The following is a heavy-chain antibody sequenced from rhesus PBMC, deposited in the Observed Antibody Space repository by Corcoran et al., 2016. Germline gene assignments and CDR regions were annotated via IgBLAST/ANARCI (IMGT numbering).Heavy chain of an antibody. CDR3: AREANTFDY. D-gene: IGHD1-38*01. CDR2: TYYKSKWYN. Sequence: QVQLQESGPGLVKPSQTLSLTCAISGDSVSSNSATWNWIRQSPSRSLEWLGRTYYKSKWYNYYAQSVQNRISIKPDTSKNQFSLQLNSVTPEDMAVYYCAREANTFDYWGQGVLVTVSS. CDR1: GDSVSSNSAT. J-gene: IGHJ4*01. V-gene: IGHV6-1*01.